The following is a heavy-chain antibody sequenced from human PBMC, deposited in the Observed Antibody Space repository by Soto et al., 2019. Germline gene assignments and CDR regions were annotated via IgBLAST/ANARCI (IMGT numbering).Heavy chain of an antibody. CDR3: ARQFGVVVNYSYYYMDV. V-gene: IGHV1-8*01. CDR2: MNPNSGNT. J-gene: IGHJ6*03. CDR1: GYTFTSYD. Sequence: ASVKVSCKASGYTFTSYDINWVRQATGQGLEWMGWMNPNSGNTGYAQKFQGRVTMTRNTSISTAYMELSSLRSEDTAVYYCARQFGVVVNYSYYYMDVWGTGTTVTVSS. D-gene: IGHD3-3*01.